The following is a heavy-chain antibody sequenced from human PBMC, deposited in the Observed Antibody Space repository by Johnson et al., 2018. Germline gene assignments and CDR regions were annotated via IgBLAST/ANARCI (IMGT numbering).Heavy chain of an antibody. CDR1: GFTFDDYA. Sequence: VQLVESGGGLVQPGRSLRLSCAASGFTFDDYAMHWVRQAPGKGLEWVSGISWNSGSIGYADSVKGRLTISSDNAKNSLYLQMKSLRAEDTALYYCAKGGSSCWDYYYYGMDVWGQGTTVTVSS. CDR2: ISWNSGSI. CDR3: AKGGSSCWDYYYYGMDV. D-gene: IGHD6-19*01. J-gene: IGHJ6*02. V-gene: IGHV3-9*01.